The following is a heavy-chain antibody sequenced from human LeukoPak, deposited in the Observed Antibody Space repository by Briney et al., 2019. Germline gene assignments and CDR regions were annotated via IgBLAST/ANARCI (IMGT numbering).Heavy chain of an antibody. CDR3: ARVAVRGRYYYYGMDV. J-gene: IGHJ6*02. Sequence: PSETLSLTCAVYGGPFSGYYWSWIRQPPGKGLEWIGEINHSGSTNYNPSLKSRVTISVDTSKNQFSLKLSSVTAADTAVYYCARVAVRGRYYYYGMDVWGQGTTVTVSS. CDR2: INHSGST. V-gene: IGHV4-34*01. CDR1: GGPFSGYY. D-gene: IGHD6-6*01.